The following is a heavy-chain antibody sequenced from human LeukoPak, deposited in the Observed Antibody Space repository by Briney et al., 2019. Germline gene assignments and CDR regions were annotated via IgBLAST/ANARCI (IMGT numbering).Heavy chain of an antibody. Sequence: PSETLSLTCTVSGGSISSSSYYWGWIRQPPGKGLEWIGSIYYSGSTNYNPSLKSRVTISVDTSKNQFSLKLSSVTAADTAVYYCARARGYYDSSGYFTYPFDYWGQGTLVTVSS. J-gene: IGHJ4*02. CDR3: ARARGYYDSSGYFTYPFDY. D-gene: IGHD3-22*01. V-gene: IGHV4-39*07. CDR2: IYYSGST. CDR1: GGSISSSSYY.